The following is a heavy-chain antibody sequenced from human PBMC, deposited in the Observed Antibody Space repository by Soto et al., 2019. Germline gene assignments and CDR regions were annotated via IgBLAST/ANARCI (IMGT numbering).Heavy chain of an antibody. CDR2: INMDASST. D-gene: IGHD3-22*01. Sequence: PGGSLRLSCAASGFTFSSYAMSWVRQAPGKGLVWVSRINMDASSTTYVDSVKGRFTISRDNAKNTLYLQMNSLRAEDTAVYYCARVIYESSGYYWFDYWGQGTLVTVSS. J-gene: IGHJ4*02. CDR3: ARVIYESSGYYWFDY. V-gene: IGHV3-74*01. CDR1: GFTFSSYA.